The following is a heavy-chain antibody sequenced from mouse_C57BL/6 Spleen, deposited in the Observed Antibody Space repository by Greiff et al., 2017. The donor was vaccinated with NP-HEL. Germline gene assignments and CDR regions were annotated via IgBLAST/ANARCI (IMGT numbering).Heavy chain of an antibody. Sequence: VQLQQPGTELVKPGASVKLSCKASGYTFTSYWMHWVKQRPGQGLEWIGHINPSTGGTNYNEQFKSQATLTVDKSSSTAYMPLSSLTSEDAAVYCCAREGKYYGSSYGYWGQGTTLTVSS. V-gene: IGHV1-53*01. CDR3: AREGKYYGSSYGY. CDR1: GYTFTSYW. CDR2: INPSTGGT. J-gene: IGHJ2*01. D-gene: IGHD1-1*01.